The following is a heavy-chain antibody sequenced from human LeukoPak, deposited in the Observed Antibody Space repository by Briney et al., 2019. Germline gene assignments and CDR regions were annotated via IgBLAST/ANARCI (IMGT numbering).Heavy chain of an antibody. CDR3: ARDKSGTFDY. Sequence: GGSLRLSCAASGFTFSSYWMDWVRHVPGKGLVWVSRINSDESSTNYADSVKGRFTISRDSPKNTLYLQMNSLRAEDTAVYYCARDKSGTFDYWGQGTLVTVSS. J-gene: IGHJ4*02. V-gene: IGHV3-74*01. CDR1: GFTFSSYW. CDR2: INSDESST. D-gene: IGHD3-10*01.